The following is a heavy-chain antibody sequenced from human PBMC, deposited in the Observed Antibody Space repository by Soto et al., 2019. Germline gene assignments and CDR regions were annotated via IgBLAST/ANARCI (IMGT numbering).Heavy chain of an antibody. CDR3: AKSKGIADNWFDP. CDR2: IIPILGIA. Sequence: ASVKVSCKASGGTFSSYTISWVRQAPGQGLEWMGRIIPILGIANYAQKFQGRVTITADKSTSTAYMELSSLRSEDTAVYYCAKSKGIADNWFDPWGQGTLVTVSS. D-gene: IGHD6-13*01. V-gene: IGHV1-69*02. J-gene: IGHJ5*02. CDR1: GGTFSSYT.